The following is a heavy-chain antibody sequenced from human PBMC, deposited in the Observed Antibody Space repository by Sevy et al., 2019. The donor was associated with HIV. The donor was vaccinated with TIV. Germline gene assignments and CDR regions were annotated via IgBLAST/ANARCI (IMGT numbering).Heavy chain of an antibody. J-gene: IGHJ4*02. CDR2: INPNSGGT. Sequence: ASVKVSCKASGYTFTGYYMHWVRQAPGQGLEWMGRINPNSGGTNYAQKFQGRVTMTRDTSISTAYMELSRLRSDDTAVYYCAGVRITFGGGWYFDYWGQGTLVTVSS. CDR1: GYTFTGYY. V-gene: IGHV1-2*06. CDR3: AGVRITFGGGWYFDY. D-gene: IGHD3-16*01.